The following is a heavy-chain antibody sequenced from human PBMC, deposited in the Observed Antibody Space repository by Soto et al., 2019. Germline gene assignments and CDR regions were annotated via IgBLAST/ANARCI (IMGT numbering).Heavy chain of an antibody. CDR3: ASRFYYDSSGYPDAFDI. D-gene: IGHD3-22*01. Sequence: ASVKVSCKASGYTFTSYYMHWVRQAPGQGLEWMGIINPSGGSTSYAQKFQGRVAMTRDTSTSTVYMELSSLRSEDTAVHYCASRFYYDSSGYPDAFDIWGQGTMVTVSS. V-gene: IGHV1-46*01. J-gene: IGHJ3*02. CDR1: GYTFTSYY. CDR2: INPSGGST.